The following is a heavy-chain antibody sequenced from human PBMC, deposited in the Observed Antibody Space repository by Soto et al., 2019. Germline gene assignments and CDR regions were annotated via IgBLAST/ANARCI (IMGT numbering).Heavy chain of an antibody. CDR1: GGTFSSYA. CDR2: IIPIFGTA. CDR3: ARSTMIVVVIDYYYGMDV. V-gene: IGHV1-69*13. D-gene: IGHD3-22*01. Sequence: GASVKVSCKASGGTFSSYAISWVRQAPGQGLEWMGGIIPIFGTANYAQKFQGRVTITVDESTSTAYMELSSLRSEDTAVYYCARSTMIVVVIDYYYGMDVWGQGTTVTVS. J-gene: IGHJ6*02.